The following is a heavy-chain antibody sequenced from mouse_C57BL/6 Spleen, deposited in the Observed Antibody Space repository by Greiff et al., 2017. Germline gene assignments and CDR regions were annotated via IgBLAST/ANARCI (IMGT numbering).Heavy chain of an antibody. D-gene: IGHD4-1*01. V-gene: IGHV1-55*01. CDR1: GYTFTSYR. J-gene: IGHJ2*01. Sequence: QVQLQQPGAELVKPGASVKMSCKASGYTFTSYRITWVKQRPGQGLEWIGDIYPGSGSTNYNEKFKSKATLTVDTSSSTAYMQLSSLTSEDSAVYYCARERTGTSGYFDYWGQGTTLTVSS. CDR2: IYPGSGST. CDR3: ARERTGTSGYFDY.